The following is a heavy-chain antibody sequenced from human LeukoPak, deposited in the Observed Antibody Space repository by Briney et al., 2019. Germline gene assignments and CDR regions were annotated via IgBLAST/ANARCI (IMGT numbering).Heavy chain of an antibody. D-gene: IGHD1-7*01. CDR3: AKGNYRLDY. CDR1: GFTFDEYA. J-gene: IGHJ4*02. Sequence: GGSLRLSCAASGFTFDEYAMHWVRQAPGKGREWVSLISWDGGSTYYADSVKGRFTISRDSSKPSLYLQMNSLRAEDTALYYCAKGNYRLDYWGQGTLVSVSS. V-gene: IGHV3-43D*03. CDR2: ISWDGGST.